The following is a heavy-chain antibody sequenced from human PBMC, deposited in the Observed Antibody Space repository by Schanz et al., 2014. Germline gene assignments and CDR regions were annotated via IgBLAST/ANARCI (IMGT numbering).Heavy chain of an antibody. V-gene: IGHV3-NL1*01. CDR3: AGAVATIRADSFDI. J-gene: IGHJ3*02. CDR2: TYSGGST. Sequence: VQLVESGGGVAQPGRSLRLSCAASGFTFSSYGMHWVRQAPGKGLEWVSITYSGGSTYYADSVKGRFTISRDNYKNTLYLQMNSLSAEDTAVYYCAGAVATIRADSFDIWGQGTMVAVSS. CDR1: GFTFSSYG. D-gene: IGHD5-12*01.